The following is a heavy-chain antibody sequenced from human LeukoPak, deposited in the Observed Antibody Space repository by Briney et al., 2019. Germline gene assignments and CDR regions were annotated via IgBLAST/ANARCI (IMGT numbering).Heavy chain of an antibody. J-gene: IGHJ6*03. V-gene: IGHV1-69*13. CDR2: IIPIFGTA. CDR1: GGTFSSYA. Sequence: ASVKVSCKASGGTFSSYAISWVRQAPGQGLEWMGGIIPIFGTANYAQKLQGRVTITADESTSTAYMELSSLRSEDTAVYYCARGDDTMIVGDIGSYYYYYMDVWGKGTTVTVSS. D-gene: IGHD3-22*01. CDR3: ARGDDTMIVGDIGSYYYYYMDV.